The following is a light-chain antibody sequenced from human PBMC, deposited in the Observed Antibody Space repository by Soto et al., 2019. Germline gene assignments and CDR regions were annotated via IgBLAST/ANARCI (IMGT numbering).Light chain of an antibody. V-gene: IGKV3-20*01. Sequence: EIVLTQSPGTLSLSPGERATISCRASQSVSSSYLAWYQQKPGPAPRLLIYGASSKATGIPDRFSGSGSGTDFTLTISRLEPEDFALYYCQQYDSSPKTFGQGTKVEIK. CDR2: GAS. CDR1: QSVSSSY. J-gene: IGKJ1*01. CDR3: QQYDSSPKT.